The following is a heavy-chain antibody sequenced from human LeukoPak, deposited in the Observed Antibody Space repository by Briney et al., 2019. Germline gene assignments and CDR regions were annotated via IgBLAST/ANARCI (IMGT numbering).Heavy chain of an antibody. CDR3: ASVHNSRAYWFDP. Sequence: KPSETLSLTCIVSSGSIKDYYWSWIRQPPGKGLEWIGYIYYSGSTSYNPSLKSRATISVDTSKNHLSLKLSSVTAADTAVYYCASVHNSRAYWFDPWGQGTLVTVSS. J-gene: IGHJ5*02. V-gene: IGHV4-59*01. CDR2: IYYSGST. D-gene: IGHD4-11*01. CDR1: SGSIKDYY.